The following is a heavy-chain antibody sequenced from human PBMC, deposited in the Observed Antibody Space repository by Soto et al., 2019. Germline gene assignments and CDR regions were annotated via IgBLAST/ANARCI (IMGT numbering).Heavy chain of an antibody. V-gene: IGHV1-3*01. Sequence: QVQLVQSGAEVKKPGASVKVSCKASGYTFTSYAMHWVRQAPGQRLEWMGWINAGNGNTKYSQKFQGRVTITRDTSASTADMELSSLRSEDTAVYYCARLAVAGPTGAFDIWGQGTMVTVSS. CDR2: INAGNGNT. J-gene: IGHJ3*02. CDR3: ARLAVAGPTGAFDI. D-gene: IGHD6-19*01. CDR1: GYTFTSYA.